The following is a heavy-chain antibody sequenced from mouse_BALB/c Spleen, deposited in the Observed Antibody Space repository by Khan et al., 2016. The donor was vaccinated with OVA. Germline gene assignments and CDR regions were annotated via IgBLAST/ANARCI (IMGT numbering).Heavy chain of an antibody. CDR1: GYTFTSYW. D-gene: IGHD2-2*01. CDR2: INPGDGRT. V-gene: IGHV1S81*02. CDR3: ARGGFGSLAY. Sequence: QVQLKQSGAELVKPGASVKLSCKASGYTFTSYWMHWVKQRPGQGLDWIGYINPGDGRTHYSEKFRNRATLTVDKSSSTAYMQLSSLASEDSVVYYCARGGFGSLAYWGQGTLVTVSA. J-gene: IGHJ3*01.